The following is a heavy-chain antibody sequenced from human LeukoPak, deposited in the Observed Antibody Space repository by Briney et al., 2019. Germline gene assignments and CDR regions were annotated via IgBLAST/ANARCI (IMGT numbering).Heavy chain of an antibody. V-gene: IGHV1-18*01. J-gene: IGHJ4*02. CDR3: AISRYYYDSSGTVTN. Sequence: ASVKVSCKASGYTFTSYGISWVRQAPGHGLEWMGWISAYNGNTNYAQKLQGRVTMTTDTSTSTAYMELRSLRSDDTAVYYCAISRYYYDSSGTVTNWGQGTLVTVSS. CDR2: ISAYNGNT. D-gene: IGHD3-22*01. CDR1: GYTFTSYG.